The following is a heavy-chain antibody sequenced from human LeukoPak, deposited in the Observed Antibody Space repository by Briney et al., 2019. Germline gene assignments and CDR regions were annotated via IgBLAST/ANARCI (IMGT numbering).Heavy chain of an antibody. CDR2: IYYSGTT. CDR3: ARLRFDFWSGYTHPYFDY. J-gene: IGHJ4*02. D-gene: IGHD3-3*01. Sequence: PSETLSLTXTVSGGSISSSSYSWGWIRQPPGQGLEWIGSIYYSGTTYYNPSLKSRVTISVDTSKIQFSLKLSSVAATDTAVYFCARLRFDFWSGYTHPYFDYWGQGTLVTVSS. V-gene: IGHV4-39*01. CDR1: GGSISSSSYS.